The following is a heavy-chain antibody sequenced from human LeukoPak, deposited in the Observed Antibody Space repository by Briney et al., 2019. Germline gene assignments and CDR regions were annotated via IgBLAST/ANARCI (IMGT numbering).Heavy chain of an antibody. D-gene: IGHD1-26*01. V-gene: IGHV5-51*01. CDR2: IYPGDSDT. J-gene: IGHJ6*02. CDR3: ARARSGSYSSDYYYGMDV. Sequence: GESLKISCKGSGYSFTSYWIGWVRHVPGKGLEWMGIIYPGDSDTRYSPSFQGQVTISADKSISTAYLQWSSLKASDTAMYYCARARSGSYSSDYYYGMDVWGQGTTVTVSS. CDR1: GYSFTSYW.